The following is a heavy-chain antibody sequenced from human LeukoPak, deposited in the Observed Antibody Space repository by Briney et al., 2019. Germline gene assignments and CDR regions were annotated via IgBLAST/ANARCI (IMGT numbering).Heavy chain of an antibody. Sequence: PSETLSLTCAVYGGSFSGYYWSWIRHPPGKGLEWIGEINHSGSTNYNPSLKSRVTISVDTSKNQFSLKLSSVTAADTAVYYCATDRTSPRGGMDVWGKGTTVTVSS. CDR1: GGSFSGYY. D-gene: IGHD2-2*01. V-gene: IGHV4-34*01. CDR2: INHSGST. J-gene: IGHJ6*04. CDR3: ATDRTSPRGGMDV.